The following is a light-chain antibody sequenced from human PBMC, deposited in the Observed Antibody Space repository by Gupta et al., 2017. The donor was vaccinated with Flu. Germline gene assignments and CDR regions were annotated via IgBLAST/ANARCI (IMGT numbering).Light chain of an antibody. J-gene: IGKJ2*01. V-gene: IGKV2-30*02. CDR3: MHGTGWPYA. CDR1: QSLVHSDGNTY. Sequence: VTLGQPASISCRSSQSLVHSDGNTYLHWFQQRPGHSPRLLSYKVSTRDSGVTDSGSGSGSGTDFTLKSSRVEADDVGFYYRMHGTGWPYAFGHGTKLEIK. CDR2: KVS.